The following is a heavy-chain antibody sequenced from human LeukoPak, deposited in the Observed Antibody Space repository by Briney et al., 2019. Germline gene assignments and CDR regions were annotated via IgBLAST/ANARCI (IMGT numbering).Heavy chain of an antibody. V-gene: IGHV3-48*03. CDR1: GFTFSSYE. J-gene: IGHJ4*02. CDR2: ISCSGSTI. Sequence: GGSLRLSCAASGFTFSSYEMNWVRQAPGKGLEWVSYISCSGSTIYYADSVKGRFTISRDNAKNSLYLQMNSLRAEDTAVYYCARDHWVAAAGRGGVDYWGQGTLVTVSS. D-gene: IGHD6-13*01. CDR3: ARDHWVAAAGRGGVDY.